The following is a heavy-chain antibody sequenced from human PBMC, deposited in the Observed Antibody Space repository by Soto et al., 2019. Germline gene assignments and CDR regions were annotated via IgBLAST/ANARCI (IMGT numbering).Heavy chain of an antibody. V-gene: IGHV3-9*01. CDR2: ISWDRGSI. J-gene: IGHJ4*02. CDR3: AKDIGSILVAPRGY. CDR1: GFTFDDYA. Sequence: ESGGGLVQPGRSLRLSCAASGFTFDDYAMHWVRQAPGRGLEWVSGISWDRGSIGYADSVKGRFTISRDNAKNSLYLQMNSLRPEDTALYYCAKDIGSILVAPRGYWGQGTLVTVSS. D-gene: IGHD6-19*01.